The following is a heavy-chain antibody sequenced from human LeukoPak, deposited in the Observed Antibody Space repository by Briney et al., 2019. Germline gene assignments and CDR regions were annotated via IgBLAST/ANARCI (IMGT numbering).Heavy chain of an antibody. V-gene: IGHV4-61*02. CDR2: IYTSGST. Sequence: SETLSLTCTVSGGSISSGSYYWSWIRQPAGKGLEWIGRIYTSGSTNYNPSLKSRVTISVDTSKNQFSLKLSSVTAADTAVYYCARSLGYCSGGSCDHLYYYYYYMDVWGKGTTVTVSS. CDR1: GGSISSGSYY. CDR3: ARSLGYCSGGSCDHLYYYYYYMDV. D-gene: IGHD2-15*01. J-gene: IGHJ6*03.